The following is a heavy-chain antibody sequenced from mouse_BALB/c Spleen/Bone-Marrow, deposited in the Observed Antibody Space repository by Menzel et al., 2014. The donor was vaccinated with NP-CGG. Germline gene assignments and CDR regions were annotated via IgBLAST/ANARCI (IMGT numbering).Heavy chain of an antibody. CDR3: ALYYRYDYFDY. D-gene: IGHD2-14*01. Sequence: VKLMESGAELAKPWASVKMSCKASGYTFTSYWMHWVKQRPGQGLEWIGYINPSTTYSAYNQKFKDKATLTADRSSSTTYMQLSSLTSEDSAVYYCALYYRYDYFDYWGQGTTLTVSS. J-gene: IGHJ2*01. CDR1: GYTFTSYW. CDR2: INPSTTYS. V-gene: IGHV1-7*01.